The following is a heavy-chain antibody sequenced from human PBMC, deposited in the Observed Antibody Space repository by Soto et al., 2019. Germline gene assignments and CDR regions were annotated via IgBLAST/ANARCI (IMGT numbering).Heavy chain of an antibody. V-gene: IGHV4-59*01. CDR3: ARGGPRSEYGMDV. D-gene: IGHD3-3*01. CDR2: IYYSGST. CDR1: GGSISSYY. Sequence: TLSLTCTVSGGSISSYYWSWIRQPPGKGLEWIGYIYYSGSTNYNPSLKSRVTISVDTSKNQFSLKLSSVTAADTAVYYCARGGPRSEYGMDVWGQGTTVTVSS. J-gene: IGHJ6*02.